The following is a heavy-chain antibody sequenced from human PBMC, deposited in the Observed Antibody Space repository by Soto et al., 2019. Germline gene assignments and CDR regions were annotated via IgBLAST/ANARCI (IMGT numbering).Heavy chain of an antibody. J-gene: IGHJ4*02. CDR1: GYTFTSYD. CDR2: MNPNSGNT. Sequence: ASVKVSCKASGYTFTSYDINWVRQATGQGLEWMGWMNPNSGNTGYAQKFQGRVTMTRNTSISTAYMELSSLRSEDTAVYYCARTGEGYCSGGSCSRDPDYWGQGTLVTVSS. D-gene: IGHD2-15*01. CDR3: ARTGEGYCSGGSCSRDPDY. V-gene: IGHV1-8*01.